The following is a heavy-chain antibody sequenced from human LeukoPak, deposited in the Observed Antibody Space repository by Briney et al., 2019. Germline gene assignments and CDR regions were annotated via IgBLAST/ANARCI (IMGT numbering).Heavy chain of an antibody. V-gene: IGHV3-48*01. CDR3: ARRYCSGGSCYSLDY. Sequence: GGSLRLSCAASGFTFSSHSMNWVRQAPGKGLEWVSYVSSSSGTIYYADSVKGRFTISRDNAKNSLYLQMNSLRAEDTAVYYCARRYCSGGSCYSLDYWGQGTLVTVSS. CDR1: GFTFSSHS. CDR2: VSSSSGTI. D-gene: IGHD2-15*01. J-gene: IGHJ4*02.